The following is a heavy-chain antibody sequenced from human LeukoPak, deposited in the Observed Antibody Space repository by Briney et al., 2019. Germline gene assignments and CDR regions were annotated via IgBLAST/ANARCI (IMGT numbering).Heavy chain of an antibody. CDR1: GFTFSSYW. V-gene: IGHV3-9*01. CDR2: ISWNSGSI. CDR3: AKRGPDAFDI. J-gene: IGHJ3*02. Sequence: GGSLRLSCAASGFTFSSYWMSWVRQAPGKGLEWVSGISWNSGSIGYADSVKGRFTISRDNAKNSLYLQMNSLRAEDTALYYCAKRGPDAFDIWGKGTMVSVSS.